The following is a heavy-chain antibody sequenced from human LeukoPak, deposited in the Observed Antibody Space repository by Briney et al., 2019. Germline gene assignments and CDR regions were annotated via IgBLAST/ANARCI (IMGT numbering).Heavy chain of an antibody. CDR1: GFTFSSYD. CDR3: ARAARGSDY. J-gene: IGHJ4*02. Sequence: PGGSLRLSCAASGFTFSSYDMSWVRQAPGKGLEWVSFISTRGIIIYYADSVKGRFTISRDNAKNSLYLQMDSLRAEDTAVYYCARAARGSDYWGQGTLVTVSS. CDR2: ISTRGIII. V-gene: IGHV3-48*03. D-gene: IGHD3-10*01.